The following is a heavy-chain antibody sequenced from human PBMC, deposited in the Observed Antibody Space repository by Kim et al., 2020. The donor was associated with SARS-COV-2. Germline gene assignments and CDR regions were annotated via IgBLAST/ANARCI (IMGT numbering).Heavy chain of an antibody. V-gene: IGHV3-30*04. CDR3: AREGVARIYGTKVRGPPGYYFDY. Sequence: GGSLRLSCAASGFTFSSYAMHWVRQAPGKGLEWVAVISYDGSNKYYADSVKGRFTISRDNSKNTLYLQMNSLRAEDTAVYYCAREGVARIYGTKVRGPPGYYFDYWGQGTLVTVSS. J-gene: IGHJ4*02. CDR2: ISYDGSNK. CDR1: GFTFSSYA. D-gene: IGHD3-10*01.